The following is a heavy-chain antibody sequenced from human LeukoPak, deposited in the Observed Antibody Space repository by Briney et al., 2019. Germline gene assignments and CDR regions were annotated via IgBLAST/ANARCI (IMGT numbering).Heavy chain of an antibody. J-gene: IGHJ6*03. D-gene: IGHD3-10*01. CDR1: GGTFSSYA. CDR3: ARDSGDYYYYYMDV. Sequence: GASVKVSCKASGGTFSSYAISWVRQAPGQGLEWMGGIIPIFGTANYAQKFQGRVTITADKSTSTAYMELSSLRSEDTAVYYCARDSGDYYYYYMDVWGKGTTVTVSS. CDR2: IIPIFGTA. V-gene: IGHV1-69*06.